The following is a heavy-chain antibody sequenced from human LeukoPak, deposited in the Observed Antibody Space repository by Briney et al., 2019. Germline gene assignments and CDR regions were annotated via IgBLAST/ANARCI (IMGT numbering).Heavy chain of an antibody. CDR3: ARGPYDILTGHNKDYFDY. J-gene: IGHJ4*02. CDR2: INHSGST. D-gene: IGHD3-9*01. V-gene: IGHV4-34*01. CDR1: GGSFSGYY. Sequence: PSETLSLTCAVYGGSFSGYYWSWIRQPPGKGLEWIGEINHSGSTNYNPSLKSRVTISVDTSKNQFSLKLSSVTAADTAVCYCARGPYDILTGHNKDYFDYWGQGTLVTVSS.